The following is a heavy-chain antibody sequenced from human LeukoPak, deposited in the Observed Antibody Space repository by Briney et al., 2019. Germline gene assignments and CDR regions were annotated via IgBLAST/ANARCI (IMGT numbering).Heavy chain of an antibody. D-gene: IGHD3-22*01. Sequence: PGGSLRLSCAASGFTFSSYGMHWVRQAPGKGLEWVAVISYDGSNKYYADSVKGRFTISRDNSKNTLYLQMNSLRAEDTAVYYCARTLRYDSSGYYDYWGQGTLVTVSS. CDR2: ISYDGSNK. CDR1: GFTFSSYG. V-gene: IGHV3-30*03. J-gene: IGHJ4*02. CDR3: ARTLRYDSSGYYDY.